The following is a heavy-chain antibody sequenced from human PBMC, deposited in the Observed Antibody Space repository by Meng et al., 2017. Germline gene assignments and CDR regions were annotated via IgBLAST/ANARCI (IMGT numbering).Heavy chain of an antibody. CDR1: GFTVSSNY. CDR3: ASELPGGPNYWYFDL. Sequence: EVQLVDAGGGLVQPGGSLRLSCAASGFTVSSNYMSWVRQAPGKGLEWVSVIYSGGSTYYADSVKGRFTISRDNSKNTLYLQMNSLRAEDTAVYYCASELPGGPNYWYFDLWGRGTLVTVSS. CDR2: IYSGGST. V-gene: IGHV3-66*02. J-gene: IGHJ2*01. D-gene: IGHD3-10*01.